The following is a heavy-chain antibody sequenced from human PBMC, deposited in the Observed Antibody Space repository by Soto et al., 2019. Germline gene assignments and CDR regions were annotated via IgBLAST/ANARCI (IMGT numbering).Heavy chain of an antibody. Sequence: PSETLSLTCIVSGYSVSSGDFYWSWIRQHPGKGLEWLGFIDPTGGDHYNPSLKSRLNILIDTSNNQFSLRLNSVTAADTAVYYCATGQLAGPQADAAYLEYWGLGLLVTVYS. CDR1: GYSVSSGDFY. CDR3: ATGQLAGPQADAAYLEY. CDR2: IDPTGGD. J-gene: IGHJ4*02. D-gene: IGHD6-13*01. V-gene: IGHV4-31*03.